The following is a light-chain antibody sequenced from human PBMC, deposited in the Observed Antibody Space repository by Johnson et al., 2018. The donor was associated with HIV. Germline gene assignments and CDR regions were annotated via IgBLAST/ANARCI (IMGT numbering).Light chain of an antibody. CDR3: GTWDSSLSAYV. J-gene: IGLJ1*01. Sequence: QSVLTQPPSVSAALGQKVTISCSGCSSNIGNNYVPWYRQLPGTAPKHPIYENTKRPPAIPDRFSGSMPGTSATLRFTGLHPGDEAHYYCGTWDSSLSAYVFGTGTKVTVL. CDR1: SSNIGNNY. V-gene: IGLV1-51*02. CDR2: ENT.